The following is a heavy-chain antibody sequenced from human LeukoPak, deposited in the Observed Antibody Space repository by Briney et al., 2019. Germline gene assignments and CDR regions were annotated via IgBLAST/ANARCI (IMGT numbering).Heavy chain of an antibody. CDR1: GFTFSSYG. D-gene: IGHD3-22*01. CDR3: ARELTMSRWFDP. J-gene: IGHJ5*02. CDR2: ISGSGGST. Sequence: GGTLRLSCAASGFTFSSYGMSWVRQAPGKGLEWVSAISGSGGSTYYADSVKGRFTISRDNSKNTLYLQMNSLRAEDTAVYYRARELTMSRWFDPWGQGTLVTVSS. V-gene: IGHV3-23*01.